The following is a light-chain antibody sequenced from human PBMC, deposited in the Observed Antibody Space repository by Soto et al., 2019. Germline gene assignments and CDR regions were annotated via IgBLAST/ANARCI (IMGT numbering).Light chain of an antibody. CDR3: QQYDSYPST. CDR2: EAR. Sequence: DVQMTQSPSTLSGSVGDRVTITCRASQSISSWLAWYLQKPGKAPKLLIYEARNLESGVPSRFSGSGSGTEFTLTVSSLQPDDFATYYCQQYDSYPSTFGQGTKV. V-gene: IGKV1-5*01. J-gene: IGKJ1*01. CDR1: QSISSW.